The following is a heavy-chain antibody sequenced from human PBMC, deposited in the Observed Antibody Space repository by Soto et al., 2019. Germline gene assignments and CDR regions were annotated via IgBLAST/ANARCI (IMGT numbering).Heavy chain of an antibody. CDR2: IIPIFGTA. V-gene: IGHV1-69*13. CDR1: GGTFSSYA. D-gene: IGHD1-7*01. CDR3: ASGPELRRWYFDL. J-gene: IGHJ2*01. Sequence: SVKVSCKASGGTFSSYAISWVRQAPGQGLEWMGGIIPIFGTANYAQKFQGRVTITADESTSTAYMELSSLRSEDTAVYYCASGPELRRWYFDLWGRGTLVTVSS.